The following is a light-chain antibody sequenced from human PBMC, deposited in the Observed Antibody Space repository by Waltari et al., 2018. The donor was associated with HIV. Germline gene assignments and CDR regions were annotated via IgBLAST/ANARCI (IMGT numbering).Light chain of an antibody. V-gene: IGLV1-44*01. CDR1: RYNLASHP. CDR3: AAWDDGLNGL. J-gene: IGLJ2*01. CDR2: NTN. Sequence: QSVLSHPPSASGTSGQRVTISCSGGRYNLASHPVTCYPQLPGTDPKRLTHNTNLRPTGVPDRFTGSKSGTLASLAISGLQSEDEGAYYCAAWDDGLNGLFGGGTKLTV.